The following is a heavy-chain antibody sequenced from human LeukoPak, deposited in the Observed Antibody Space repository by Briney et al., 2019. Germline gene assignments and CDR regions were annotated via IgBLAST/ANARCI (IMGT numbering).Heavy chain of an antibody. V-gene: IGHV3-20*04. J-gene: IGHJ6*03. CDR2: INWSGGST. CDR1: GFTFDDYG. D-gene: IGHD6-6*01. Sequence: PGGSLRLSCAASGFTFDDYGMSWVRQAPGKGLEWVSGINWSGGSTDYVDSVKGRFTISRDNAKNSLYLQMNSLRVEDTALYYCARYRGSSGYHYMDVWGKGTTVTVSS. CDR3: ARYRGSSGYHYMDV.